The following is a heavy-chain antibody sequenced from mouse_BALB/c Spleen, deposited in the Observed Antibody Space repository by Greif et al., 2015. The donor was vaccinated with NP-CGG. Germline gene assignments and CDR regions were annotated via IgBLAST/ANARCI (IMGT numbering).Heavy chain of an antibody. CDR3: AREAVEAAMDY. J-gene: IGHJ4*01. CDR1: GFTFSSYA. D-gene: IGHD6-1*01. CDR2: ISSGGSYT. V-gene: IGHV5-9-1*01. Sequence: EVMLVESGGGLVKPGGSLKPSCAASGFTFSSYAMSWVRQTPEKRLEWVATISSGGSYTYYPDSVKGRFTISRDNAKNTLYLQMSSLRSEDTAMYYCAREAVEAAMDYWGQGTSVTVSS.